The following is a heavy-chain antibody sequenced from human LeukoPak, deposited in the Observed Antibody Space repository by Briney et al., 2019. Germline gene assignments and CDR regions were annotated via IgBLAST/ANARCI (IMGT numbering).Heavy chain of an antibody. J-gene: IGHJ4*02. CDR2: INPADSNT. CDR1: GYSFTNYW. CDR3: ARLYSGSDW. V-gene: IGHV5-51*01. D-gene: IGHD5-12*01. Sequence: GESLKISCKGSGYSFTNYWLGWVRQMLGKGLEWMGIINPADSNTRYSPSFQGQVTISADKSISTAYLQWSSLQASDTAMYYCARLYSGSDWWGQGTLVTVSS.